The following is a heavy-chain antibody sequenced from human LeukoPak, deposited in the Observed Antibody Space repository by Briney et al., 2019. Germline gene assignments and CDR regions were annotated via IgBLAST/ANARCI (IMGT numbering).Heavy chain of an antibody. CDR2: ISTRSDDI. J-gene: IGHJ4*02. V-gene: IGHV3-48*03. D-gene: IGHD1-14*01. CDR1: GFTLSIYQ. CDR3: ARGMPTRTFDL. Sequence: GGSLRLSCVASGFTLSIYQVNWVRQAPGKGLEWLSYISTRSDDIYYAESVKGRFAISRDNAKNSLFLQMDNLRDEDTGIYFCARGMPTRTFDLWGQGTLVTVSS.